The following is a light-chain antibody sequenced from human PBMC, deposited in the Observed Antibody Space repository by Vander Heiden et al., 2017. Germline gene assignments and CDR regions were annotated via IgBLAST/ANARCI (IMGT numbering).Light chain of an antibody. J-gene: IGKJ2*01. V-gene: IGKV3-20*01. CDR1: QSVSDNQ. CDR2: GVS. CDR3: HHYGASPYT. Sequence: EMLLTQSPGTLALSPGERATLPCRARQSVSDNQLAWYQQKPGQAPRLLMYGVSNRATGIPDRFSGSGSGTDFTLIISRLEPEDFAVYFCHHYGASPYTFGQGTKLEIK.